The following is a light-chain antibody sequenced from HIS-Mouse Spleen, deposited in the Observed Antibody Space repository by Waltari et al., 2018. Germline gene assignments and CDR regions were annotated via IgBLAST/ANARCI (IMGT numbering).Light chain of an antibody. V-gene: IGLV2-23*01. Sequence: QSALTQPASVSGSPGQSITISCTGTSSDVGRYNLVSWYPQHPGKAPKLMIYEGSKRPSGVSNRFSGSKSGNTASLTISGLQAEDRADYYCCSYAGSSPYVVFGGGTKLTVL. CDR1: SSDVGRYNL. CDR2: EGS. J-gene: IGLJ2*01. CDR3: CSYAGSSPYVV.